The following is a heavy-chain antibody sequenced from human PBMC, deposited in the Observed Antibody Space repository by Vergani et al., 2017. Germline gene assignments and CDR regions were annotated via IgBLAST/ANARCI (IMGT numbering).Heavy chain of an antibody. CDR1: GGSINSHNYY. Sequence: QVQLQESGPGLVKPSQTLSLTCTVSGGSINSHNYYWSWIRQPPGKGLEWIGYIYYSGSTNYNPSLKSRVTISVDTSKNQFSLKLSSVTAADTAVYYCAREARITMVRESYYYYYYMDVWGK. CDR2: IYYSGST. V-gene: IGHV4-61*01. D-gene: IGHD3-10*01. CDR3: AREARITMVRESYYYYYYMDV. J-gene: IGHJ6*03.